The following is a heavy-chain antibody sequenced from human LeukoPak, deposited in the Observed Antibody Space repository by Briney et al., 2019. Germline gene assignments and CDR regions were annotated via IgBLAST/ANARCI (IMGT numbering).Heavy chain of an antibody. CDR2: ISAYNGNT. D-gene: IGHD6-13*01. V-gene: IGHV1-18*01. Sequence: SVKVSCKASGYTFTNYGVSWVRQAPGQGLEWMGWISAYNGNTNYAEKLQGRVTMTTETSTSTAYMELSRLRSDDTAVYYCARDAIAAAGSYFDYWGQGTLVTVSS. CDR3: ARDAIAAAGSYFDY. J-gene: IGHJ4*02. CDR1: GYTFTNYG.